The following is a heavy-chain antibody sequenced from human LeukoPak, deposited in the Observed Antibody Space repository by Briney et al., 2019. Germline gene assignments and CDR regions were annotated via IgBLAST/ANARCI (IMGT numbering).Heavy chain of an antibody. V-gene: IGHV3-23*03. CDR1: GFTFSSYA. J-gene: IGHJ3*02. Sequence: GGSLRLSCAASGFTFSSYAMSWVRQAPGKGLEWVSVIYSGGSTYYADSVKGRFTISRDNSKNTLYLQMNSLRAEDTAVYYCAKDRSIAAGDDAFDIWGQGTMVTVSS. CDR3: AKDRSIAAGDDAFDI. D-gene: IGHD6-13*01. CDR2: IYSGGST.